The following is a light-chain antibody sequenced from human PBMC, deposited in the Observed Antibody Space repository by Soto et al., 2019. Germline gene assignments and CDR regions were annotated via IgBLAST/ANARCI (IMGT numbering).Light chain of an antibody. CDR1: QSVSSN. CDR3: QQYNNLPLT. J-gene: IGKJ3*01. V-gene: IGKV3-15*01. CDR2: SAS. Sequence: EIVMTQSPSTLSVSPGERATISCRASQSVSSNLAWYQQKPGHAPRLLIYSASTRDTGIPARFSGSGSGTEFTLTISSLQSEDFAVYYCQQYNNLPLTFGRGTKVDIK.